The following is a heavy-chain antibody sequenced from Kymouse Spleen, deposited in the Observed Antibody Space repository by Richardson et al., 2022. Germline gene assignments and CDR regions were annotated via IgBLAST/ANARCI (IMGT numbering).Heavy chain of an antibody. D-gene: IGHD2-8*01. V-gene: IGHV3-21*03. CDR1: GFTFSSYS. Sequence: EVQLVESGGGLVKPGGSLRLSCAASGFTFSSYSMNWVRQAPGKGLEWVSSISSSSSYIYYADSVKGRFTISRDNAKNSLYLQMNSLRAEDTAVYYCARDLDCTNGVCYIDYYYYGMDVWGQGTTVTVSS. J-gene: IGHJ6*02. CDR2: ISSSSSYI. CDR3: ARDLDCTNGVCYIDYYYYGMDV.